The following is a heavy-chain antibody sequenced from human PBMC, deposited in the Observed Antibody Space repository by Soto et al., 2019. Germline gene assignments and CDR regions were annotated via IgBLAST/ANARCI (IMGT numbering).Heavy chain of an antibody. CDR2: LKPDNGGT. Sequence: QVQLVQSGAEVKPPRASVKVSCKASGYSFTGHYMHWVRQVSGKRLEFLGWLKPDNGGTYYAPKFQGRVTFTRDTSTTTAYMELSGLHSDDTAVYYCARDLCPLGSGSPCPTYGMDLWGQGTTVAVSS. V-gene: IGHV1-2*02. J-gene: IGHJ6*02. D-gene: IGHD3-10*01. CDR1: GYSFTGHY. CDR3: ARDLCPLGSGSPCPTYGMDL.